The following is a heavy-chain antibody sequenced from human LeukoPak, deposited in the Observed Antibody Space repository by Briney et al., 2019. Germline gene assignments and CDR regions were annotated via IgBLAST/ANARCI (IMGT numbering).Heavy chain of an antibody. D-gene: IGHD4-17*01. Sequence: SVKVSCKASGGTFSSYAISWVRQAPGQGPEWMGGIIPIFGTANYAQKFQGRVTITADESTSTAYMELSSLRSEDTAVYYCARELIGDYPPFDYWGQGTLVTVSS. CDR2: IIPIFGTA. CDR1: GGTFSSYA. CDR3: ARELIGDYPPFDY. J-gene: IGHJ4*02. V-gene: IGHV1-69*13.